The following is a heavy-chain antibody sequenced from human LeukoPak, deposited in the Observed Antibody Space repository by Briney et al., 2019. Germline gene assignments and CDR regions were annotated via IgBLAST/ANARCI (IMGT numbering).Heavy chain of an antibody. V-gene: IGHV4-34*01. CDR1: GGSFSGYH. Sequence: SETLSLTCAVYGGSFSGYHLSWILQPPGKGLEWIGEINHSGSTKYNPSLKSRVTIAVDTSKNQISLKLSSVTAADTAVYYCERVGNLDPLWYFDLWGRGTLVTVSS. D-gene: IGHD1-14*01. CDR3: ERVGNLDPLWYFDL. J-gene: IGHJ2*01. CDR2: INHSGST.